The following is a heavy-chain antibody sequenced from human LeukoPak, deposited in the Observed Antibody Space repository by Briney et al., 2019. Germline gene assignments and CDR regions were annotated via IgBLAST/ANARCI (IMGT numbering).Heavy chain of an antibody. J-gene: IGHJ5*02. CDR1: GFTFSSYA. V-gene: IGHV3-23*01. D-gene: IGHD2-2*01. Sequence: GGSLRLSCAASGFTFSSYAMSWVRQAPGKGLEGVSAISGSGGSTYYADSVKGRFTISRDNSRNTLYLQMNSLRAEDTAVYYCAKANIVVVPAPVMNWFDPWGQGTLVTVSS. CDR3: AKANIVVVPAPVMNWFDP. CDR2: ISGSGGST.